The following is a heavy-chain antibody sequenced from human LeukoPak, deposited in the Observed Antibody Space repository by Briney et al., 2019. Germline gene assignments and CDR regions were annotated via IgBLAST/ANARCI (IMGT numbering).Heavy chain of an antibody. J-gene: IGHJ5*02. Sequence: PSETLSLTCTVSGGSISSYYWSWIRRPAGKGLEWIGRIYTSGSTNYNPSLKSRVTMSVDTSKNQFSLKLSSVTAADTAVYYCARDKGSSGWYGNWFDPWGQGTLVTVSS. D-gene: IGHD6-19*01. CDR2: IYTSGST. V-gene: IGHV4-4*07. CDR1: GGSISSYY. CDR3: ARDKGSSGWYGNWFDP.